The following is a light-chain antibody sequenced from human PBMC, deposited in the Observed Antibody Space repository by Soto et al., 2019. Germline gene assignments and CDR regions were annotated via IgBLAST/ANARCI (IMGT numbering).Light chain of an antibody. CDR1: SSDVGGYNY. V-gene: IGLV2-14*01. CDR3: SSSICSSAPVV. CDR2: DVS. Sequence: QSALTQPASVSGSPGQSITISCTGTSSDVGGYNYVSWYQQHPGKAPKLMIYDVSKRPSGVSNRFSGSKSGNTASLTISGLQAEDEADYYCSSSICSSAPVVFGGGTKLTVL. J-gene: IGLJ2*01.